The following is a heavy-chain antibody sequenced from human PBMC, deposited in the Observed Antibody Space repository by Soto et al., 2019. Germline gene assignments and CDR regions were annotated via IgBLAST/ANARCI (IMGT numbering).Heavy chain of an antibody. CDR2: ISGSGGST. Sequence: EVQLLESGGGLVQPGGSLRLSCAASGFTFSSYAMSWVRQAPGKGLEWVSAISGSGGSTYYADSVKGRFTISRDNSKNTLYLQMTSLRAEDTAVYYCAKDQWLVDSLETYYYYGMDVWGQGTTVNVSS. CDR3: AKDQWLVDSLETYYYYGMDV. D-gene: IGHD6-19*01. V-gene: IGHV3-23*01. CDR1: GFTFSSYA. J-gene: IGHJ6*02.